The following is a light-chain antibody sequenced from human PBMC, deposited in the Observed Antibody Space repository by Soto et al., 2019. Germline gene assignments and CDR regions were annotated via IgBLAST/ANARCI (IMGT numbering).Light chain of an antibody. Sequence: EFVLTQSPGTLFLSAGERATLSCRASQSVSSTFLAWYQQKPGQPPRLLIYGASTRGTGIPDRFSGSGSGTDFTLTISRLEPEDFAVYYCQHYGSSPPLTFGGGTKVEIK. CDR3: QHYGSSPPLT. CDR1: QSVSSTF. J-gene: IGKJ4*01. CDR2: GAS. V-gene: IGKV3-20*01.